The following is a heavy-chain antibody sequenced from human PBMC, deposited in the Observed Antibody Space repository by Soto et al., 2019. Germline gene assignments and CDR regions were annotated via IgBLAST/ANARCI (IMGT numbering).Heavy chain of an antibody. CDR3: ARGVVAAGTDWFDA. V-gene: IGHV3-23*01. Sequence: EMQLLESGGGLVQPGGSLRLSCAASGYTFSSYGMSWVRQAPGKGLEWVSGVGSSSGNTYYADSAKGRFTISRDDSKKMVYMKMNSLRDEDTAVYYCARGVVAAGTDWFDAWGQGTLVTVSS. CDR2: VGSSSGNT. D-gene: IGHD2-15*01. J-gene: IGHJ5*02. CDR1: GYTFSSYG.